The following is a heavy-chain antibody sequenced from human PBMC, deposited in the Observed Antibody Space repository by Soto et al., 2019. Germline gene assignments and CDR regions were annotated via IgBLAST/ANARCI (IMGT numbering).Heavy chain of an antibody. CDR2: IYSGVST. V-gene: IGHV4-30-4*01. D-gene: IGHD7-27*01. CDR3: ASGPSGDKVDY. J-gene: IGHJ4*02. Sequence: QVQLQESGPGLVKPSQTLSLTCTVSGGSISSVDHCWSWIRQPPDKGPGWIGHIYSGVSTYSNPSLTSPVTILIDRSKNQFSLQLNSVSAADTAVYYCASGPSGDKVDYWGQGTLVTVSS. CDR1: GGSISSVDHC.